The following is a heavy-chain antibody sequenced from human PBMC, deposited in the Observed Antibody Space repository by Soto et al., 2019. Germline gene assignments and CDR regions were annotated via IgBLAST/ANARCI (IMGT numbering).Heavy chain of an antibody. D-gene: IGHD3-3*01. CDR2: INHSGST. CDR1: GGSFSGYY. J-gene: IGHJ6*02. V-gene: IGHV4-34*01. Sequence: PSETLSLTCAVYGGSFSGYYWSWIRQPPGKGLEWFGEINHSGSTNYNPSLKSRVTISVDTSKNQFSLKLSSVTAADTAVYYCARCDFWSGYPSLRYYYYGMDVWGQGTTVTVSS. CDR3: ARCDFWSGYPSLRYYYYGMDV.